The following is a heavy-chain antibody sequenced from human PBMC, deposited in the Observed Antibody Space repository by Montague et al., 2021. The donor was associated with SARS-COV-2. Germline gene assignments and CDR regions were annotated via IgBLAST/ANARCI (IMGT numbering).Heavy chain of an antibody. V-gene: IGHV4-59*01. CDR1: GGSITSYF. CDR3: ARGSIPAPVAFDS. D-gene: IGHD2-2*01. CDR2: IYYTGST. J-gene: IGHJ4*02. Sequence: SETLSLTCSVSGGSITSYFWNWVRLPPGKGLEWIGYIYYTGSTQYNPSLKSRVAISFDTSKNHFSLKVNSVTAADTAIYYCARGSIPAPVAFDSWGRGTQVTVSS.